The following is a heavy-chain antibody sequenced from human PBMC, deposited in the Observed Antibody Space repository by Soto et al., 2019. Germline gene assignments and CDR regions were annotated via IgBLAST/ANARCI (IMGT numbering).Heavy chain of an antibody. Sequence: QVQLVESGGGVVQPGRSLRLSCAASGFTFSSYAMHWVRQAPGKGLEWVAVISYDGSNKYYADSVKGRFTISRDNSKNTLYLQMNSLRAEDTAVYYCARMASFYCSGGSCYPTYGMDVWGQGTPVTVSS. J-gene: IGHJ6*02. CDR2: ISYDGSNK. CDR3: ARMASFYCSGGSCYPTYGMDV. V-gene: IGHV3-30-3*01. CDR1: GFTFSSYA. D-gene: IGHD2-15*01.